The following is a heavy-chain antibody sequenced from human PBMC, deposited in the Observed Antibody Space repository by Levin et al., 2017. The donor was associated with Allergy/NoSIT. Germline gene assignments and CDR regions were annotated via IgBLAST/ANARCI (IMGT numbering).Heavy chain of an antibody. CDR3: ARGFSSSWRSKYYFDY. J-gene: IGHJ4*02. CDR2: ISSSSTI. D-gene: IGHD6-13*01. CDR1: GFTFSSYS. V-gene: IGHV3-48*01. Sequence: SGGSLRLSCAASGFTFSSYSMNWVRQAPGKGLEWVSYISSSSTIYYADSVKGRFTISRDNAKNSLYLQMNSLRAEDTAVYYCARGFSSSWRSKYYFDYWGQGTLVTVSS.